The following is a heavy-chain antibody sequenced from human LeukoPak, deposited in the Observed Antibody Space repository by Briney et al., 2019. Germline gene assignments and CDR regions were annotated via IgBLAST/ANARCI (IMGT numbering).Heavy chain of an antibody. V-gene: IGHV4-34*01. Sequence: PSETLSLTCAVYGGSFSGYYWSWIRQPPGKGLEWIGEINHSGSTNYNPSLKSRVTISVDTSKNQFSLKLSSVTAADTAVYYCARQGYSSGWKGRLYYFDYWGQGTLVTVSS. D-gene: IGHD6-19*01. J-gene: IGHJ4*02. CDR2: INHSGST. CDR1: GGSFSGYY. CDR3: ARQGYSSGWKGRLYYFDY.